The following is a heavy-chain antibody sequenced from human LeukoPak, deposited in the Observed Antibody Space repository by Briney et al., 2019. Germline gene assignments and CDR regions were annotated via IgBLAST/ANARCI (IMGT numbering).Heavy chain of an antibody. Sequence: SETLSLTCTVPGGSISSGSYYWSWIRQPAGKGLEWIGRIYTSGSTNYNPSLKSRVTISVDTSKNQFSLKLSSVTAADTAVYYCARVPYSSSSGRYYYYYMDVWGKGTTVTVSS. D-gene: IGHD6-6*01. CDR1: GGSISSGSYY. CDR3: ARVPYSSSSGRYYYYYMDV. V-gene: IGHV4-61*02. J-gene: IGHJ6*03. CDR2: IYTSGST.